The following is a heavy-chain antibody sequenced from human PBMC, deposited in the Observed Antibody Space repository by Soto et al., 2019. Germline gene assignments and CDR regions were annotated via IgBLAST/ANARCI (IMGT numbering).Heavy chain of an antibody. Sequence: GESLKISCKGSGYSFTSYWIGWVRQMPGKGLEWLGIIYPGDSDTRYSPSFHGQATISADKSISTASLQWSSLKASDTAMYYCARGHDFWSGYQTIYYNYVMDVWGQGTTVTVSS. CDR2: IYPGDSDT. CDR3: ARGHDFWSGYQTIYYNYVMDV. J-gene: IGHJ6*02. V-gene: IGHV5-51*01. CDR1: GYSFTSYW. D-gene: IGHD3-3*01.